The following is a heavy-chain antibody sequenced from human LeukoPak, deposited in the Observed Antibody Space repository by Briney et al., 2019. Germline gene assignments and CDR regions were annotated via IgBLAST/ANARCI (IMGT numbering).Heavy chain of an antibody. CDR3: ARGGEVESGYDSRLN. Sequence: PGGSLTLSCAPSGFTFGTYSMSSVRHAPGKGLEWVSSISSSSSYIYYADQVKGRFNNSRANANNSLCLPMNRLRAQDTAGYYCARGGEVESGYDSRLNWGQRTLFTVSS. D-gene: IGHD5-12*01. CDR1: GFTFGTYS. CDR2: ISSSSSYI. J-gene: IGHJ4*02. V-gene: IGHV3-21*01.